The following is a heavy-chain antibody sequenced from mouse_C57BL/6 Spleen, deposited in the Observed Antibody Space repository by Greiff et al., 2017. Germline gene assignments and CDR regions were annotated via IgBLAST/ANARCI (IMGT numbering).Heavy chain of an antibody. CDR2: IEPSDSYT. J-gene: IGHJ3*01. CDR3: ARESNYPAWFAY. D-gene: IGHD2-5*01. Sequence: QVQLQQPGAELVMPGASVKLSCTVSGYTFTSYWMHWVKQRPGQGLVWIGEIEPSDSYTNYNPKFKGKSTLTVDKSSNTAYMQLSRLTSEDSAVYCCARESNYPAWFAYWGQGTLVTVSA. V-gene: IGHV1-69*01. CDR1: GYTFTSYW.